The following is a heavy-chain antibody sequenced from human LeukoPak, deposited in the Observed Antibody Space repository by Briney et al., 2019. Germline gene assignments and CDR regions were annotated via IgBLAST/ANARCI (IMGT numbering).Heavy chain of an antibody. CDR2: ISSSSSTI. V-gene: IGHV3-48*01. J-gene: IGHJ4*02. Sequence: GGSLRLPCAASGFTFSSYSMNWVRQAPGKGLEWVSDISSSSSTIYYADSVKGRFTISRDNAKNSLYLEMNSLRAEDTAVYYCARATTYDILTGYFDYWGQGTLVTVSS. CDR1: GFTFSSYS. D-gene: IGHD3-9*01. CDR3: ARATTYDILTGYFDY.